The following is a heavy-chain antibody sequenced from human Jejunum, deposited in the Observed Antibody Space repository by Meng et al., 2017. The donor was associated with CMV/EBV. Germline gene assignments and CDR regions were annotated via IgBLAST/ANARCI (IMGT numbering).Heavy chain of an antibody. CDR2: IYWDDDE. CDR3: VHIGQWVVDY. Sequence: LTCTFSGFSLDTGGVVVAWIRQPPGKAPEWLALIYWDDDERYSPSLNNRLTITKDTSKNQVALTMTNMDPVDTGTYYCVHIGQWVVDYWGQGTLVTVSS. CDR1: GFSLDTGGVV. J-gene: IGHJ4*02. V-gene: IGHV2-5*02. D-gene: IGHD6-19*01.